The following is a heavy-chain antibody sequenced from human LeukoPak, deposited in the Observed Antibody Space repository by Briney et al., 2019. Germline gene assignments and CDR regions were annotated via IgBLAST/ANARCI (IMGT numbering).Heavy chain of an antibody. CDR3: ARGPYDYVWGSYRGRPFDY. D-gene: IGHD3-16*02. CDR2: INAGNGNT. Sequence: ATVKVSCKASGYTFTSYAMHWVRQAPGQRLEWMGWINAGNGNTKYSQKFQGRVTITRDTSASTAYMELSSLRSEDTAVYYCARGPYDYVWGSYRGRPFDYWGQGTLVTVSS. CDR1: GYTFTSYA. V-gene: IGHV1-3*01. J-gene: IGHJ4*02.